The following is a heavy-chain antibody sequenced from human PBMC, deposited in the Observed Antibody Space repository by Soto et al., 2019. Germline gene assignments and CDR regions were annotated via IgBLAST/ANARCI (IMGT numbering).Heavy chain of an antibody. V-gene: IGHV3-74*01. CDR2: IDPDGTTT. CDR3: TRGLRHSSAGKGAY. Sequence: GGSLRLSCVTSGLDFSYYWIHWIRQAPGKGLVWVSRIDPDGTTTNYADSVKGRFTVSRDNAKDTAYLQMDSLTADDTALYYCTRGLRHSSAGKGAYWGPGTLVTVSS. J-gene: IGHJ1*01. D-gene: IGHD1-1*01. CDR1: GLDFSYYW.